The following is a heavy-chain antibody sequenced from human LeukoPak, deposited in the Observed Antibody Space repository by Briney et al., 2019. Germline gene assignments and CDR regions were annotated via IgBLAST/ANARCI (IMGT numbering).Heavy chain of an antibody. CDR2: INHSGST. D-gene: IGHD4-17*01. CDR3: ARRHKRLRTISSAFDI. V-gene: IGHV4-34*01. Sequence: SETLSLTCAVYGGSFSGYYWSWIRQPPGKGLEWIGEINHSGSTNYNPSLKSRVTISVDTSKNQFSLKLSSVTAADTAVYYCARRHKRLRTISSAFDIWGQGTMVTVSS. CDR1: GGSFSGYY. J-gene: IGHJ3*02.